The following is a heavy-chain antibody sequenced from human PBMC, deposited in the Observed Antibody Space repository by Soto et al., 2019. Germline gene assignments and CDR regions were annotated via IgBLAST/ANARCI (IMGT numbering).Heavy chain of an antibody. Sequence: QVPLVQSGAEVKKPGASVKVSCKASGYTFTSYGISWVRQAPGQGLEWMGWISAYNGNTNYAQKLQGRVTMTTDTPTSTAYMELRSLRSDDTAVYYCAGGPYYYGAGRGFDYWGQGTLVTVSS. D-gene: IGHD3-10*01. CDR1: GYTFTSYG. CDR3: AGGPYYYGAGRGFDY. J-gene: IGHJ4*02. CDR2: ISAYNGNT. V-gene: IGHV1-18*01.